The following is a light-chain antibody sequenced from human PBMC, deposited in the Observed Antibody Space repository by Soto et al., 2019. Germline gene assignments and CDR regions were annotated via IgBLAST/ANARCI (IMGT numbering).Light chain of an antibody. V-gene: IGLV4-69*01. J-gene: IGLJ2*01. Sequence: QLVLTQSPSASASLGASVNLTCTLSSGHSSYAIAWHHQQPERGPRYLMKLNSAGSHSKGDGIPDRFSGSSSGAERYLTISSLQSEDEADDYCQTWGTGIVVFGGGTKVT. CDR3: QTWGTGIVV. CDR2: LNSAGSH. CDR1: SGHSSYA.